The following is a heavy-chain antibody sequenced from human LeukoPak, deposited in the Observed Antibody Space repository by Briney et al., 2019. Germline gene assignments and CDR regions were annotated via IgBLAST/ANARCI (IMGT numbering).Heavy chain of an antibody. J-gene: IGHJ1*01. CDR2: INPSGGST. CDR1: GYTFTGHY. D-gene: IGHD3-22*01. CDR3: ARDQGPYDKRGYFQH. V-gene: IGHV1-46*01. Sequence: ASVKVSCKASGYTFTGHYIQWVRQAPGQGLEWMGIINPSGGSTSYAQKFQGRVTMTRDTSTSTVYMELSSLRSEDTAVYYCARDQGPYDKRGYFQHWGQGTLVTVSS.